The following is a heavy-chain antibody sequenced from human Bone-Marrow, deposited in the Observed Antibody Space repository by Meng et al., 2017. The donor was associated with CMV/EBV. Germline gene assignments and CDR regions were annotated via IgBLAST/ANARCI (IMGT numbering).Heavy chain of an antibody. Sequence: GGSLRLSCAASGFPFRSSWMHWVRQAPGKGLVWVSRINSDGSSTSYADSVKGRFTISRDNAKNTLYLQMNSLRAEDTAVYYCARVGWELLGDAFDIWGQGTMVTVSS. V-gene: IGHV3-74*01. CDR3: ARVGWELLGDAFDI. CDR2: INSDGSST. D-gene: IGHD1-26*01. CDR1: GFPFRSSW. J-gene: IGHJ3*02.